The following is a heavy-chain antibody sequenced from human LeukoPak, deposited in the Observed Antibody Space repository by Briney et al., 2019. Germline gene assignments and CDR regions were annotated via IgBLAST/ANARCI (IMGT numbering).Heavy chain of an antibody. CDR2: IIPIFGTA. D-gene: IGHD6-19*01. CDR1: GGTFSSYA. CDR3: ATRAVADDSLFDY. J-gene: IGHJ4*02. Sequence: SVKVSCKASGGTFSSYAISWVRQDPGQGLEWMGRIIPIFGTANYAQKFQGRVTITADESTSTACMELSSLRSEDTAVYYCATRAVADDSLFDYWGQGTLVTVSS. V-gene: IGHV1-69*15.